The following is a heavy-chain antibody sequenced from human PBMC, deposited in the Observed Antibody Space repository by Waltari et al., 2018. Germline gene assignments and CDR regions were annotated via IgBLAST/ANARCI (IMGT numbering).Heavy chain of an antibody. V-gene: IGHV3-23*04. D-gene: IGHD6-13*01. Sequence: EVQLVESGGGLVQRGGSVGLSCAAPGFTFSRSALSWVCQAPGKGLEWVSVISGSGYSTYYADSVKGRFTISRDNSKNTLYLQMNSLRAEDTAVYYCAKDFDIAAARGHFDYWGQGTLVTVSS. J-gene: IGHJ4*02. CDR2: ISGSGYST. CDR1: GFTFSRSA. CDR3: AKDFDIAAARGHFDY.